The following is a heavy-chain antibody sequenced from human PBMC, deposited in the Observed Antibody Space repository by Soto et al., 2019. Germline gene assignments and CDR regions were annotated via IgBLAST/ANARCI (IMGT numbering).Heavy chain of an antibody. D-gene: IGHD6-19*01. J-gene: IGHJ4*03. CDR3: GKAVATRVYDY. CDR2: INDNSAVI. V-gene: IGHV3-23*01. Sequence: GGSLRLSCAASGFTFSSSDMSWVRQAPGKGLEWVSVINDNSAVIHYADSVKGRFSISRDNSKNTLYLQMNSLRAEDTAVYFCGKAVATRVYDYWGQGTMVTVSS. CDR1: GFTFSSSD.